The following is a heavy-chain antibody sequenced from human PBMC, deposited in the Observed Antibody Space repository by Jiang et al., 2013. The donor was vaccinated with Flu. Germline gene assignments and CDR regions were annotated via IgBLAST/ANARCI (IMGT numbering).Heavy chain of an antibody. CDR3: ARDVGPHARIVGATTGYHYMDV. CDR2: IHHSGST. Sequence: GSGLVKPSGTLSLTCGVSGDSISSRNWWSWVRQPPGKGLEWMGEIHHSGSTNYKSSLKSRVTISVDKSKNQFSLRLSSVTAADTAVYYCARDVGPHARIVGATTGYHYMDVWGKGTTVTVSS. CDR1: GDSISSRNW. J-gene: IGHJ6*03. D-gene: IGHD1-26*01. V-gene: IGHV4-4*02.